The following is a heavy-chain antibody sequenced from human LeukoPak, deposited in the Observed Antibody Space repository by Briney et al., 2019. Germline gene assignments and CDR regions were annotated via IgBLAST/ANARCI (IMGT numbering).Heavy chain of an antibody. CDR3: ARARLFHGHFDY. J-gene: IGHJ4*02. CDR1: GFTFSSYG. CDR2: IWYDGSNK. V-gene: IGHV3-33*01. D-gene: IGHD6-25*01. Sequence: GGSLRLSCAASGFTFSSYGMHWVRQAPGKGLEWVAVIWYDGSNKYYADSVQGRFTISRDNSQNTLYLQMNSLRAEDTAVYYCARARLFHGHFDYWGQGTLVTVSS.